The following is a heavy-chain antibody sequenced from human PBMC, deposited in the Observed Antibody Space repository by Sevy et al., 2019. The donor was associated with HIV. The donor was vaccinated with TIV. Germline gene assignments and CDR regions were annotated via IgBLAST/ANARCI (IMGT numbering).Heavy chain of an antibody. CDR3: ARAPSGSQGPGQYFHH. Sequence: ASVKVSCKASGYTFTNYHITWVRQAPGQGLEWMGWITAYNRNTNYAQRLQGRVTMTTDTSTSTAYMELRSLRSDDTAVYYCARAPSGSQGPGQYFHHWGQGTLVTVSS. CDR2: ITAYNRNT. CDR1: GYTFTNYH. D-gene: IGHD1-26*01. J-gene: IGHJ1*01. V-gene: IGHV1-18*01.